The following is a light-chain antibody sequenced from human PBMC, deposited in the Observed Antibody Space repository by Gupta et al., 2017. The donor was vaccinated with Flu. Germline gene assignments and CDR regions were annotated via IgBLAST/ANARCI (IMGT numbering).Light chain of an antibody. J-gene: IGKJ1*01. Sequence: EIVLTQSPAFLSVSPGERATLSCRSSHTLCRNLAWFQQKPGQAPRLVIYGAAARAAGVIGSFSGRAVGTENNLTIIGRHSEDFDSYFCHQAWTCHPSWTFGRGTKLEIK. CDR1: HTLCRN. V-gene: IGKV3-15*01. CDR2: GAA. CDR3: HQAWTCHPSWT.